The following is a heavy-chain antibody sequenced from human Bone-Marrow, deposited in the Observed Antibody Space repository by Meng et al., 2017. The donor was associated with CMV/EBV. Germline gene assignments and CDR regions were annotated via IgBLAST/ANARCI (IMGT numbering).Heavy chain of an antibody. V-gene: IGHV4-31*02. Sequence: SSSSGGYYWSWIRQHPGKGLEWIGYIYYSGSTYYNPSLKSRVTISVDTSKNQFSLKLSSVTAADTAVYYCARGPSWGVMIVVAPFDYWGQGTLVTVSS. J-gene: IGHJ4*02. D-gene: IGHD3-22*01. CDR3: ARGPSWGVMIVVAPFDY. CDR2: IYYSGST. CDR1: SSSSGGYY.